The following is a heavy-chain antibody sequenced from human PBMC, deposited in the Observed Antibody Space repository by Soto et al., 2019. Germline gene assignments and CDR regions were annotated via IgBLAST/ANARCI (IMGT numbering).Heavy chain of an antibody. D-gene: IGHD3-10*01. CDR1: GFSLSNARMG. J-gene: IGHJ4*02. Sequence: QVTLKESGPVLVKPTETLTLTCTVSGFSLSNARMGVSWIRQPPGKALEWLAHIFSNDEKSYSTSLKSRLTISKDTSKSXXVXTXXNMDPVDTATYYCARIIDRYPPYYYGSGSRHYFDYWGQGTLVTVSS. CDR3: ARIIDRYPPYYYGSGSRHYFDY. V-gene: IGHV2-26*01. CDR2: IFSNDEK.